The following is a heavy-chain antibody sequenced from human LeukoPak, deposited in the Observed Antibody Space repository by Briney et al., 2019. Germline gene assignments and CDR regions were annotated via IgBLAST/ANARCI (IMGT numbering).Heavy chain of an antibody. V-gene: IGHV4-39*07. CDR2: IYYSGST. CDR3: ARAYGSGMLDY. J-gene: IGHJ4*02. D-gene: IGHD3-10*01. Sequence: NPSETLSLTCTVSGGSISSSSCYWGWIRQPPGKGLEWIGSIYYSGSTYYNPSLKSRVTISVDTSKNQFSLKLSSVTAADTAVYYCARAYGSGMLDYWGQGTLVTVSS. CDR1: GGSISSSSCY.